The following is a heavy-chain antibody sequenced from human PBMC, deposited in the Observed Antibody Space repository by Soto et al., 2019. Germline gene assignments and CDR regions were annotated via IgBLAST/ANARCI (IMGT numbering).Heavy chain of an antibody. CDR1: GVTLSSYA. D-gene: IGHD6-13*01. V-gene: IGHV1-69*13. J-gene: IGHJ4*02. Sequence: SVKVSCKASGVTLSSYAISWVRQAPGQELEWMGGIIPIFGTANYAQKFQGRVTITADESTSTAYMELSSLRSEDTAVYYCASKNTAARPSQNRIYYFDYWGQGTLVTVSS. CDR3: ASKNTAARPSQNRIYYFDY. CDR2: IIPIFGTA.